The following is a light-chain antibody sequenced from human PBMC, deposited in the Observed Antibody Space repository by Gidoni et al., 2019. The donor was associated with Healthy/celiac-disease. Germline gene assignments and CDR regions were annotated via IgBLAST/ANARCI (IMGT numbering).Light chain of an antibody. CDR3: SSYAGSNNLV. CDR1: SSDVGGYSY. Sequence: QSALTPPPSASGSPGQSVTISFTGSSSDVGGYSYVSWYQQHPGKAPKLMIYEVNKRPSGVPDRFSGSKSGNPASLTVSGLQAEDEADYYCSSYAGSNNLVFGGGTKLTVL. CDR2: EVN. V-gene: IGLV2-8*01. J-gene: IGLJ2*01.